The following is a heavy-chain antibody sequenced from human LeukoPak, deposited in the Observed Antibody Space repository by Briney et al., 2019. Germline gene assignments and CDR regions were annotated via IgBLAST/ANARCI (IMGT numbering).Heavy chain of an antibody. CDR1: GFTFSSYG. Sequence: PGRSLRLSCAASGFTFSSYGMHWVRQAPGKGLEWVANIKLDGSEKYYVNSVKGRFTISRDNAKNSLNLQMNSLRAEDTAIYYCARETRGSYVPGLDSWGQGTLVTASS. CDR2: IKLDGSEK. CDR3: ARETRGSYVPGLDS. J-gene: IGHJ4*02. V-gene: IGHV3-7*01. D-gene: IGHD1-26*01.